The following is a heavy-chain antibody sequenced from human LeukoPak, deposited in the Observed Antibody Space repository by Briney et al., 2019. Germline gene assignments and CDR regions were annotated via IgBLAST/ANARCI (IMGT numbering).Heavy chain of an antibody. CDR3: ARARGNTRSAIYDY. CDR2: INSDGSGT. CDR1: GFTFSSYW. J-gene: IGHJ4*02. Sequence: GRSLRLSCAASGFTFSSYWMHWVRQAPGKGLVWVSRINSDGSGTSYADSVKGRFTISRDNAKNTLYLQMNSLRAEDTAVYYCARARGNTRSAIYDYWGQGTLVTVSS. V-gene: IGHV3-74*01. D-gene: IGHD3-16*01.